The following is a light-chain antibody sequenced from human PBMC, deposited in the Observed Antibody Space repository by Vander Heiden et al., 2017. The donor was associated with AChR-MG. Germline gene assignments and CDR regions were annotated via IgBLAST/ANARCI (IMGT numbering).Light chain of an antibody. Sequence: QPVLTQPPSASGTPGRRVTISCSRSSSNIGSNTVSWYQQLPGTAPQLLIYSNKQRPAGVPDRFSGSKSCTSASLAISGLQAEDEADYYCAAWDDSLNVVFGGGTKLTVL. CDR2: SNK. V-gene: IGLV1-44*01. CDR1: SSNIGSNT. CDR3: AAWDDSLNVV. J-gene: IGLJ2*01.